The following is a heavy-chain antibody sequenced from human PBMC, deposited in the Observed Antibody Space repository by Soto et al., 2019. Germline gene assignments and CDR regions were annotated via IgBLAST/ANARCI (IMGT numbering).Heavy chain of an antibody. J-gene: IGHJ6*02. CDR1: GGSISSYY. Sequence: SETLSLTCTVSGGSISSYYWSWIRQPPGKGLEWIGYIYYSGSTNYNPSLKSRVTISVDTSKNQFSLKLSSVTAADTAVYYCARDWSYCGGDCYLDYGMDVWGQGTTVTVSS. CDR2: IYYSGST. D-gene: IGHD2-21*02. V-gene: IGHV4-59*01. CDR3: ARDWSYCGGDCYLDYGMDV.